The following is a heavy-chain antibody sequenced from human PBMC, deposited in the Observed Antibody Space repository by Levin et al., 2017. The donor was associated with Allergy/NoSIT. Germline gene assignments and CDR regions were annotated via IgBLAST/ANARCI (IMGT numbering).Heavy chain of an antibody. J-gene: IGHJ3*01. D-gene: IGHD1-14*01. CDR3: AKKQGGTTGFSFDV. CDR1: GFSLSEYA. Sequence: GGSLRLSCDASGFSLSEYAMSWVRQAPGKGLEWVSVITGGGFNTYYGDSAKGRFTVSRDKSKNTLSLELNSLRAEDTAVYYCAKKQGGTTGFSFDVWGQGTMVTVSS. V-gene: IGHV3-23*01. CDR2: ITGGGFNT.